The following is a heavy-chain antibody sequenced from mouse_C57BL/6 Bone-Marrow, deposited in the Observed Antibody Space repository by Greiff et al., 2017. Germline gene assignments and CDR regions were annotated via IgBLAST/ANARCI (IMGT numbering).Heavy chain of an antibody. J-gene: IGHJ3*01. CDR1: GYTFTDYE. V-gene: IGHV1-15*01. CDR3: TDWDVWFAY. Sequence: QVQLKESGAELVRPGASVSLSCKASGYTFTDYEMHWVKQTPVHGLEWIGAIDPGTGGTAYNQKFKGKAILTADKSSSTAYMELRSLTSEDSAVYYCTDWDVWFAYWGQGTLVTVSA. D-gene: IGHD4-1*01. CDR2: IDPGTGGT.